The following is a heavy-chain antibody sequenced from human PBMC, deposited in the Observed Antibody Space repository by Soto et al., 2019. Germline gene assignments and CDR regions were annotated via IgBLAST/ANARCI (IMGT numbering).Heavy chain of an antibody. J-gene: IGHJ3*02. Sequence: ASVKVSCKASGGTFSSYTISWVRQAPGQGLEWMGRIIPILGIANYAQKFQGRVTITADKSTSTAYMELSSLRSEDTAVYYCARDIRGYCSGGSCEDDAFDIWGQGTMVTVSS. V-gene: IGHV1-69*04. D-gene: IGHD2-15*01. CDR3: ARDIRGYCSGGSCEDDAFDI. CDR2: IIPILGIA. CDR1: GGTFSSYT.